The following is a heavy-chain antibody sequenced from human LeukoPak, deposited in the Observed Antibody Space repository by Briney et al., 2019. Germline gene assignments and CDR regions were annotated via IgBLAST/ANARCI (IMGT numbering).Heavy chain of an antibody. Sequence: ASVNVSCTASGYTFTSYGISWVRQAPGQRLEWMGWINAGNGNTKYSQKFQGRVTITRDTSASTAYMELSSLRSEDTAVYYCARGDNYDFWSGYLPYDYWGQGTLVTVSS. V-gene: IGHV1-3*01. J-gene: IGHJ4*02. CDR2: INAGNGNT. D-gene: IGHD3-3*01. CDR1: GYTFTSYG. CDR3: ARGDNYDFWSGYLPYDY.